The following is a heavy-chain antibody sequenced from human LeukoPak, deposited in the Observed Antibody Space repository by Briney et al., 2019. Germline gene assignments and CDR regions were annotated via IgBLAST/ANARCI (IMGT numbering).Heavy chain of an antibody. V-gene: IGHV4-31*03. CDR2: MSYSGNT. D-gene: IGHD6-13*01. Sequence: PSETLSLTCTVSGGSISSGGYYWSWIRQHPGTGLEWIGYMSYSGNTYYNASLKSRVTISLDTSKNQFSLKLSSVTVADTAVYYCAVKEAATGFYWGKGTLSPSPQ. CDR3: AVKEAATGFY. CDR1: GGSISSGGYY. J-gene: IGHJ4*02.